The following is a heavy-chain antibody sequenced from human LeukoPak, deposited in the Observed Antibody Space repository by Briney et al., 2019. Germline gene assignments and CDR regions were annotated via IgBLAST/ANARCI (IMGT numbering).Heavy chain of an antibody. CDR2: INDDGRAT. CDR3: AREILAPGKTHDY. J-gene: IGHJ4*02. Sequence: PGGSLRLSCAASGFTFSNYWTHWVRQVPGKGLVWVSRINDDGRATFYADSVKGRFTISRDNAKNTLFLQINSLRAEDTAVYYCAREILAPGKTHDYWGQGTLVTVSS. CDR1: GFTFSNYW. V-gene: IGHV3-74*01.